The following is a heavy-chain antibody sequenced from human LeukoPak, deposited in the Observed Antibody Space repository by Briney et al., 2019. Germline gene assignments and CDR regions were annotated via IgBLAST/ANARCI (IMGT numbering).Heavy chain of an antibody. CDR3: ARGSLTYCSSTSCYGAFDI. Sequence: PGRSLRLSCAASGFIFSRYGMHWVRQAPGKGLEWVAVISYDGNNKYYADSVKGRFPISRDNSKNTLYLQMNSLRAEDTAMYYCARGSLTYCSSTSCYGAFDIWGQGTMVTVSS. D-gene: IGHD2-2*01. CDR1: GFIFSRYG. CDR2: ISYDGNNK. V-gene: IGHV3-30*03. J-gene: IGHJ3*02.